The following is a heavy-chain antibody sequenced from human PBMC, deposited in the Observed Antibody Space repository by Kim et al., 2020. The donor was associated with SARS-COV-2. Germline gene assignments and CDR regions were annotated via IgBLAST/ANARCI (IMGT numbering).Heavy chain of an antibody. CDR1: GGTFSSYA. CDR3: ARDQGAHYNWNYRGGAFDI. CDR2: TIPIFGTA. D-gene: IGHD1-7*01. J-gene: IGHJ3*02. Sequence: SVKVSCKASGGTFSSYAISWVRQAPGQGLEWMGGTIPIFGTANYAQKFQGRVTITADESTSTAYMELSSLRSEDTAVYYCARDQGAHYNWNYRGGAFDIWGQGTMVTVSS. V-gene: IGHV1-69*13.